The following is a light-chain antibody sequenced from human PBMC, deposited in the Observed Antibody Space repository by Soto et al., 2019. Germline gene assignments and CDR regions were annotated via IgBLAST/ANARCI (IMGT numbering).Light chain of an antibody. V-gene: IGLV2-14*03. CDR2: DVS. Sequence: QSALTQPASVSGSPGQSITISCTGTSSDVGGYNYVSWYQQHPGQAPKLMIFDVSNRPSGVSNRFSGSKSGNTASLTISGLQAEDEADYYCSSYTSSSTRVFGGGTQLTV. CDR1: SSDVGGYNY. J-gene: IGLJ3*02. CDR3: SSYTSSSTRV.